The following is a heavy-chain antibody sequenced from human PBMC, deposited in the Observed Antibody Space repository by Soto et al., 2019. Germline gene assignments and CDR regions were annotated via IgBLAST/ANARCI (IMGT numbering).Heavy chain of an antibody. J-gene: IGHJ4*02. CDR1: GFTFCSYG. Sequence: GGSPRLSCAACGFTFCSYGMHWVRQAPGKGLEWVAVIWFDGSNKFYADSVKGRFTISRDNSKNTVSLQMNSLRDEDSAAYYCTTTGPYWGQGTLVTVSS. CDR3: TTTGPY. CDR2: IWFDGSNK. V-gene: IGHV3-33*01.